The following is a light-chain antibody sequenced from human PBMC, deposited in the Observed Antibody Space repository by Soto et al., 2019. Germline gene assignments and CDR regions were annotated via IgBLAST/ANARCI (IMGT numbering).Light chain of an antibody. V-gene: IGLV3-21*02. CDR2: DDK. CDR3: QVGERFSDHNFV. Sequence: SYELTQPPSVSVSRGQTAIITCWGDNIGTKSVHWYQQRPGQAPVLVVYDDKKRPSGIPERFSGSNSGNTATLTISRVETGDEADYYCQVGERFSDHNFVFADATKVTVL. J-gene: IGLJ1*01. CDR1: NIGTKS.